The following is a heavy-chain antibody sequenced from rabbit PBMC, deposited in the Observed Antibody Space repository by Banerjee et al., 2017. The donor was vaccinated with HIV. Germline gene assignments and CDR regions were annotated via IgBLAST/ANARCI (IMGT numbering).Heavy chain of an antibody. Sequence: QEQLVESGGDLVKPGASLTLTCTASGFSFRGSYFMCWVRHAPGKGLEWIGYMDPVFRSTYYASWVNGRFTISSHNAQNTLYLQLNSLTAADTATYFCVSYDDYGDRNLWGPGTLVTVS. J-gene: IGHJ4*01. V-gene: IGHV1S45*01. CDR1: GFSFRGSYF. CDR3: VSYDDYGDRNL. CDR2: MDPVFRST. D-gene: IGHD2-1*01.